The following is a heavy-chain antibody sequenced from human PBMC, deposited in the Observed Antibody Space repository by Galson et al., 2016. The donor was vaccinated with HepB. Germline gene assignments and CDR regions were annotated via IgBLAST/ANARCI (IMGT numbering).Heavy chain of an antibody. Sequence: SLRLSCAASGFKFDDYGMSWVRQAPGKGLEWVAGINWNGGSTGYADSVKGRFTISRDNAKSSLYLQLNSLRAEDTALYYCARATPYYDILTGYYNYYFDYWGQGTLVTVSS. CDR3: ARATPYYDILTGYYNYYFDY. D-gene: IGHD3-9*01. V-gene: IGHV3-20*04. CDR1: GFKFDDYG. J-gene: IGHJ4*02. CDR2: INWNGGST.